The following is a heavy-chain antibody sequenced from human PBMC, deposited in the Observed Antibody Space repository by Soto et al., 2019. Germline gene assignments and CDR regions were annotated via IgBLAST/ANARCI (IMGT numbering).Heavy chain of an antibody. J-gene: IGHJ4*02. CDR2: IYYSGST. CDR3: ATPRDNIVATMDFDY. CDR1: GGSISSSSYY. D-gene: IGHD5-12*01. Sequence: ASETLSLTCTVSGGSISSSSYYWGWIRQPPGKGLEWIGSIYYSGSTYYNPSLKSRVTISVDTSKNQFSLKLSSVTAADTAVYYCATPRDNIVATMDFDYWGQGTLVTVSS. V-gene: IGHV4-39*01.